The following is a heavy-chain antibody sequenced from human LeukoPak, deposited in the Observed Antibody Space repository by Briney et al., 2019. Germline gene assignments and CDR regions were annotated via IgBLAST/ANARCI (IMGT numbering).Heavy chain of an antibody. J-gene: IGHJ4*02. D-gene: IGHD2-15*01. Sequence: ASVKVSCKASGYTFTGYYMHWVRQAPRQGLEWMGIINPSGGSTSYAQKFQGRVTMTRDTSTSTVYMELSSLRSEDTAVYYCVRDRGYCSGGSCYPGAYWGQGTLVTVCS. CDR3: VRDRGYCSGGSCYPGAY. CDR2: INPSGGST. V-gene: IGHV1-46*01. CDR1: GYTFTGYY.